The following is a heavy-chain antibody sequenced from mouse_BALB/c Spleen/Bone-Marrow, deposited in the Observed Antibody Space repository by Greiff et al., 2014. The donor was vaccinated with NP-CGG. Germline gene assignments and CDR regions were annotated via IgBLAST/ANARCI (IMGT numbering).Heavy chain of an antibody. J-gene: IGHJ4*01. CDR2: IRSKSNNYAT. V-gene: IGHV10-1*02. CDR3: VRPHYYGSSYRYAMDY. D-gene: IGHD1-1*01. CDR1: GFTFNTYA. Sequence: VQLQQSGGGLVQPKGSLKLSCAASGFTFNTYAMNWVRQAPGKGLEWVARIRSKSNNYATYYADSVKDRFTISRDDSQSMLYLQMNNLKIEDTAMYYCVRPHYYGSSYRYAMDYWGQGTSVTVSS.